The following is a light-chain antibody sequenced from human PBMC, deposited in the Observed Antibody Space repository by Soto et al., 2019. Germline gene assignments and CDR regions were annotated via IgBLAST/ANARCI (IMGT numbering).Light chain of an antibody. CDR2: GAS. CDR3: QQYNNWPFIT. J-gene: IGKJ5*01. V-gene: IGKV3-15*01. CDR1: QSVRGN. Sequence: EIVMTQSPATLSVSPGERATLSCRASQSVRGNLAWYQQKPGQSPRLLIYGASSRATGIPARFSGSGSGTEFTLTISSLQSEDFAVYYCQQYNNWPFITFXQGTRMEIK.